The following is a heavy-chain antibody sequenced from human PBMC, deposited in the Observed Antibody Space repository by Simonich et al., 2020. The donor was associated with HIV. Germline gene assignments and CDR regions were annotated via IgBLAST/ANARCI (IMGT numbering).Heavy chain of an antibody. CDR1: GGSFSGYY. CDR3: ARRDRELILYFDY. V-gene: IGHV4-34*01. CDR2: INHSGIT. D-gene: IGHD3-3*01. J-gene: IGHJ4*02. Sequence: QVQLQQWGAGLLKPSETLSLTCAVYGGSFSGYYWSWIRQPPGKGLEWIGEINHSGITNYKSSLNSRDTISVDKSKNQFSLKLSSVTAADTAIYYCARRDRELILYFDYWGQGKLVTVSS.